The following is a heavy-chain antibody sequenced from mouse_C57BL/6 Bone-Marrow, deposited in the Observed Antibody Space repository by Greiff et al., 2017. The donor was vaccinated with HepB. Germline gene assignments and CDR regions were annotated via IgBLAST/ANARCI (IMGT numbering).Heavy chain of an antibody. CDR1: GFTFSSYA. J-gene: IGHJ3*01. V-gene: IGHV5-9-1*02. CDR2: ISSGGDYI. CDR3: TRDKNYGNYAWFAY. D-gene: IGHD2-1*01. Sequence: EVQLVESGEGLVKPGGSLKLSCAASGFTFSSYAMSWVRQTPEKRLEWVAYISSGGDYIYYADTVKGRFTISRDNARNTLYLQMSSLKSEDTAMYYCTRDKNYGNYAWFAYWGQGTLVTVSA.